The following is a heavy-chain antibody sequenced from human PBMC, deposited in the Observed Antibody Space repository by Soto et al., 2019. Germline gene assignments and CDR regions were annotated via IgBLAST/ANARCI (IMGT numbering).Heavy chain of an antibody. J-gene: IGHJ4*02. Sequence: QVQLVESGGGVVQPGRSLRLSCAASGFTFSSYAMHWVRQAPGKGLEWVAVISYDGSNKYYADSVKGRFTISRDNSKNTLYLHMNSLRAEDTAVYYCSRAIGSYRPNDYWGQGTLVTVSS. CDR1: GFTFSSYA. D-gene: IGHD1-26*01. CDR3: SRAIGSYRPNDY. V-gene: IGHV3-30-3*01. CDR2: ISYDGSNK.